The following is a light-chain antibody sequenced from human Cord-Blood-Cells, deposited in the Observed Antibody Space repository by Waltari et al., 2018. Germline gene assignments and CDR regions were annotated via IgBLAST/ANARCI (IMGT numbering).Light chain of an antibody. J-gene: IGLJ3*02. CDR1: SRDVGGYNY. Sequence: QSALTQPASVSGSPGQSITISCTGTSRDVGGYNYVSWYQQHPGKAPKLMIYYVSNRPSGVSKRFSGSKSGNTASLTISGLQAEDEADYYCSSYTSSSTWVFGGGTKLTVL. V-gene: IGLV2-14*03. CDR3: SSYTSSSTWV. CDR2: YVS.